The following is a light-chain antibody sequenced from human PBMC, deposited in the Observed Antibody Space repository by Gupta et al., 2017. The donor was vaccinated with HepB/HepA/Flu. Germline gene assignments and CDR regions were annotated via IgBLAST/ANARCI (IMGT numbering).Light chain of an antibody. V-gene: IGKV3-20*01. J-gene: IGKJ3*01. CDR1: QSIGNTY. Sequence: EIVLTQSPATLSLSPGERATLSCRASQSIGNTYLAWYQQKPGQSPRLLIYGASSRDTGIPDRFSGSGYGTDFTLTISRREPEDFAVYYCQQYDNSPMFTFGHGTKVDIK. CDR3: QQYDNSPMFT. CDR2: GAS.